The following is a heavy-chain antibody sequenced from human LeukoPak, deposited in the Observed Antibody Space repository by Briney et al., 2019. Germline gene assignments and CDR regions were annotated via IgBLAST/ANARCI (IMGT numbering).Heavy chain of an antibody. J-gene: IGHJ3*02. CDR3: TRLSGGSALRNDAFHI. V-gene: IGHV5-51*01. D-gene: IGHD1-26*01. CDR1: GYIFTSYW. Sequence: GESLKISCKGTGYIFTSYWIAWVRQTPGKGLEWMGSIYRGDSDTRYSPSFQGQVTISADKSISTAYLQWSTLKASDTAIYYCTRLSGGSALRNDAFHIWGQGTMVTVSS. CDR2: IYRGDSDT.